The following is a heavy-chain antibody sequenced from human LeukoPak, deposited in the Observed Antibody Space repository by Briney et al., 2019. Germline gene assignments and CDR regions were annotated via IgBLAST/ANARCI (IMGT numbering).Heavy chain of an antibody. V-gene: IGHV3-9*01. D-gene: IGHD1-14*01. J-gene: IGHJ4*02. Sequence: PGGSLRLSCAASGFTFDDYAMHWVRQAPGKGLEWVSGISWNSGSIGYADSVKGRFTISRDNAKNSLYLQMNSLRAEDTALYYCAKARPGPYSPINYFDYWGQGTLVTVSS. CDR2: ISWNSGSI. CDR3: AKARPGPYSPINYFDY. CDR1: GFTFDDYA.